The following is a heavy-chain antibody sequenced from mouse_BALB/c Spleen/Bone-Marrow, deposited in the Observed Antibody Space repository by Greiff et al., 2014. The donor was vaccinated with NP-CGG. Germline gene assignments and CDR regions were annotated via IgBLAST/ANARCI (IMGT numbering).Heavy chain of an antibody. Sequence: EVQLQESGAELVKPGASVKLSCTASGFNIKDTYMHWVKQRPEQGLEWIGRIDPASGNTKYDPKFQGKATITADTSSNTAYLQLSSLTSEDTAVYYCARWEYYAMGYWGQGTSVTVSS. CDR2: IDPASGNT. V-gene: IGHV14-3*02. J-gene: IGHJ4*01. D-gene: IGHD4-1*01. CDR1: GFNIKDTY. CDR3: ARWEYYAMGY.